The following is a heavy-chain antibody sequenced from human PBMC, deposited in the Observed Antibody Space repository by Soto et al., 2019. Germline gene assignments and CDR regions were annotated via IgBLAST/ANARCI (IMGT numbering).Heavy chain of an antibody. J-gene: IGHJ4*02. CDR1: GYSFTTYG. D-gene: IGHD3-22*01. CDR3: ARRTYNYDSSGFNVGDYFDS. Sequence: QVHLVQSGTEVKKPGASVKVSCKASGYSFTTYGISWVRQAPGQGLEWMGWISPYNDYTSYAQNLQGRVTMTTDTSTSTAYMELRSLRSDDTAVYYCARRTYNYDSSGFNVGDYFDSWGQGTLVTVSS. CDR2: ISPYNDYT. V-gene: IGHV1-18*01.